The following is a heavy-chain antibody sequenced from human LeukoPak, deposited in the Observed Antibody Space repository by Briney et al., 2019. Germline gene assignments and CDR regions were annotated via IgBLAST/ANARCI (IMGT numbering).Heavy chain of an antibody. Sequence: EASVTVSCTASGYTFTSYGISWVRQAPGQGLEWMGWISTYTGNTNYAQNLQDRVTMTTDTSTSTAYMELRSLRSDDTAVYYCARGSYGDYGDWYFDLWGRGTLVTVSS. V-gene: IGHV1-18*04. D-gene: IGHD4-17*01. J-gene: IGHJ2*01. CDR2: ISTYTGNT. CDR3: ARGSYGDYGDWYFDL. CDR1: GYTFTSYG.